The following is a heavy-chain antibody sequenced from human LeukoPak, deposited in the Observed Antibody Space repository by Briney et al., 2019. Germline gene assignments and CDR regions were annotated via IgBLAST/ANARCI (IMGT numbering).Heavy chain of an antibody. V-gene: IGHV1-46*01. J-gene: IGHJ4*02. CDR2: INPSDGTT. CDR1: GYTLTSYY. CDR3: ARGSDNWNYGLFDDY. D-gene: IGHD1-7*01. Sequence: GASVKVSCKASGYTLTSYYMHWVRQAPGQGLEWMGIINPSDGTTNFAEEFQGRVTMTRDTSTSTVYMELSSLKSEDTAVYYCARGSDNWNYGLFDDYWGQGTLVTVSS.